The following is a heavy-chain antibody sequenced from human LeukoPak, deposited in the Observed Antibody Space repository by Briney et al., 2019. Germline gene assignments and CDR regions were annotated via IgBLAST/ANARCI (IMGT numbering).Heavy chain of an antibody. D-gene: IGHD5-18*01. V-gene: IGHV4-34*01. CDR2: INHSGST. CDR3: ASGGYSYGPTDY. Sequence: PESLSLTCVVHGGSFTGYYWSWICHPPGKGLGWIGEINHSGSTNYNPSLKSRGTISVDTSKNQFSLKLSSVTAADTAVYYCASGGYSYGPTDYWGQGTLVTVSS. CDR1: GGSFTGYY. J-gene: IGHJ4*02.